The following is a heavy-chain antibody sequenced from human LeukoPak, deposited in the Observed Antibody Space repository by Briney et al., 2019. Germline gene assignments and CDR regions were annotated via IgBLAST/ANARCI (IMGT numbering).Heavy chain of an antibody. CDR3: ARVGYCGGDCYAGDYYYYMDV. CDR1: GGSFSGYY. D-gene: IGHD2-21*02. J-gene: IGHJ6*03. CDR2: INHSGST. V-gene: IGHV4-34*01. Sequence: SETLSLTCAVYGGSFSGYYWSWIRQPPGKGLEGIGEINHSGSTNYNQSLKSRVTISVDTSKNQSSLKLSSVTAADTAVYYCARVGYCGGDCYAGDYYYYMDVWGKGTTVTVSS.